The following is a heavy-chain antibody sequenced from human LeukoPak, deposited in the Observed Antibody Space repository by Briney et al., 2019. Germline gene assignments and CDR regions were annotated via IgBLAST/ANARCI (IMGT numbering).Heavy chain of an antibody. CDR2: INPSGGST. Sequence: ASVKVSCKASGYTFTSYYMHWARQAPGQGLEWMGIINPSGGSTSYAQKFQGRVTMTRDTSTSTVYMELSSLRSEDTAVYYCARGPPPGIAVAGTEAVMDVWGQGTTVTVSS. CDR3: ARGPPPGIAVAGTEAVMDV. D-gene: IGHD6-19*01. CDR1: GYTFTSYY. J-gene: IGHJ6*02. V-gene: IGHV1-46*01.